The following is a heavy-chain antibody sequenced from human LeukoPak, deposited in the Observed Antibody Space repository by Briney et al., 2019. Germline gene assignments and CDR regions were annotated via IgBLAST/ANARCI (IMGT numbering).Heavy chain of an antibody. CDR3: STTYYYDGSEGY. CDR2: IKSKTDGGTT. Sequence: GGSLRLSCAASGFTFSNAWMNWVRQAPGKGLEWVGRIKSKTDGGTTDYAAPVKGRFTISRDDSKNTLYLQMNSLKAEDTAVYYCSTTYYYDGSEGYWGQGTLVTVSS. CDR1: GFTFSNAW. V-gene: IGHV3-15*07. D-gene: IGHD3-22*01. J-gene: IGHJ4*02.